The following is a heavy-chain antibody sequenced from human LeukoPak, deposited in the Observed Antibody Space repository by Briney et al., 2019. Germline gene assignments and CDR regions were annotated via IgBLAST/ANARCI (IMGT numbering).Heavy chain of an antibody. D-gene: IGHD2-15*01. CDR1: RFVVSTKY. J-gene: IGHJ4*02. CDR2: ISGSGGST. V-gene: IGHV3-23*01. CDR3: AKVKGVVVAATLYFDY. Sequence: GGSLRLSCAASRFVVSTKYMSWVRQAPGKGLEWVSAISGSGGSTYYADSVKGRFTISRDNSKNTLYLQMNSLRAEDTAVYYCAKVKGVVVAATLYFDYWGQGTLVTVSS.